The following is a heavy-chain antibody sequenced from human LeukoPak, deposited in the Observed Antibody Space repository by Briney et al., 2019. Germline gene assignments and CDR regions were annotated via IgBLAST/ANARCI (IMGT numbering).Heavy chain of an antibody. CDR3: AKDIAVSDSYFDY. V-gene: IGHV3-30*02. Sequence: GGSLRLSCGASGFDFSNNGMHWVRQAPGKGLEWVAFIRYDAVNQYYADSVKGRFTISRDNSKKTLYLQMDSLRYEDTGIYHCAKDIAVSDSYFDYWGQGTLVTVSS. CDR1: GFDFSNNG. J-gene: IGHJ4*02. CDR2: IRYDAVNQ. D-gene: IGHD6-19*01.